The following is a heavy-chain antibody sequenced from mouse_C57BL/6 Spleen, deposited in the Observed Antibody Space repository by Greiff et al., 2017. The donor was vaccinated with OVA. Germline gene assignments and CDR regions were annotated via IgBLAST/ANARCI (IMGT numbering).Heavy chain of an antibody. CDR2: IYPRSGNT. D-gene: IGHD2-4*01. CDR3: AREDDYDDFAMDY. Sequence: VQLQQSGAELARPGASVKLSCKASGYTFTSYGISWVKQRTGQGLEWIGEIYPRSGNTYYNEKFKGKATLTADNSSSTAYMEHRSRTSEDSAVYFCAREDDYDDFAMDYWGQGTSVTVSS. V-gene: IGHV1-81*01. CDR1: GYTFTSYG. J-gene: IGHJ4*01.